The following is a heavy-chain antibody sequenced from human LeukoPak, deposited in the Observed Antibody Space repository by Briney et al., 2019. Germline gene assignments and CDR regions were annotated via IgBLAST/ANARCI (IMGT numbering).Heavy chain of an antibody. CDR1: GGTFSSYA. D-gene: IGHD2-2*01. Sequence: ASVKVSCKASGGTFSSYAISWVRQAPGQGLEWMGWINPNSGGTNYAQKFQGRVTMTRDTSISTAYMELSRLRSDDTAVYYCARAKYCSSTSCYARGEYFQHWGQGTLVTVSS. J-gene: IGHJ1*01. CDR2: INPNSGGT. CDR3: ARAKYCSSTSCYARGEYFQH. V-gene: IGHV1-2*02.